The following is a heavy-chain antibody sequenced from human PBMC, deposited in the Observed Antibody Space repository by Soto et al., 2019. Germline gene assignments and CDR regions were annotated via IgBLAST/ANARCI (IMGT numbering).Heavy chain of an antibody. CDR2: NYRTGST. J-gene: IGHJ4*02. Sequence: PSETLSLTCAVSGGSFASNNWWTWVRQPPGQGLEWIGENYRTGSTNYNPSLKSRVTISLDKSENQFSLKVTSLTAADTAVYYCASRDPGTSVDYWGQGTLVTVSS. D-gene: IGHD1-7*01. CDR1: GGSFASNNW. CDR3: ASRDPGTSVDY. V-gene: IGHV4-4*02.